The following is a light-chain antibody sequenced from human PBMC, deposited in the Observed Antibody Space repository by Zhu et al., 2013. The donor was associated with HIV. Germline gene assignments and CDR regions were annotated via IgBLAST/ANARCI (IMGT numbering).Light chain of an antibody. CDR1: QDVSKF. V-gene: IGKV1-33*01. CDR2: DSS. CDR3: QQYNQWFT. Sequence: IQMTQSPSSLSASVGDRVTITCQASQDVSKFLNWYQQKPGKPPKLLIYDSSNLQPGVPSRFSGSGSGTLFTFTISSLQPEDIATYYCQQYNQWFTFGPGTKVDV. J-gene: IGKJ3*01.